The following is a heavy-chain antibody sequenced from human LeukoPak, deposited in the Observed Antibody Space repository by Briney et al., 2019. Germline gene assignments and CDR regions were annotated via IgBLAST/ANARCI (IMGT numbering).Heavy chain of an antibody. J-gene: IGHJ4*02. CDR1: GGSISSYY. V-gene: IGHV4-59*01. CDR2: IYYSGST. CDR3: ARSSVGYDFWSGSFDY. D-gene: IGHD3-3*01. Sequence: SETLSLACTVSGGSISSYYWSWIRQPPGKGLEWIGYIYYSGSTNYNPSLKSRVTISVDTSKNQFSLKLSSVTAADTAVYYCARSSVGYDFWSGSFDYWGQGTLVTVSS.